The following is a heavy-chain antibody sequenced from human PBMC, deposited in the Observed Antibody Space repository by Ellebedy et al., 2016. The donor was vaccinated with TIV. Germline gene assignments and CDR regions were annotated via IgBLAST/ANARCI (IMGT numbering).Heavy chain of an antibody. CDR3: ARNLYGIVTVNYFDS. Sequence: ASVKVSXXASGYSFSSYYMHWVRQAPRQGLEWLGRITPSGDGTSYAHKFQDRITMTTDTSTNTVYLDLSSLTSDDMAVYYCARNLYGIVTVNYFDSWGQGTLVTVSS. CDR1: GYSFSSYY. CDR2: ITPSGDGT. D-gene: IGHD2-8*01. V-gene: IGHV1-46*01. J-gene: IGHJ4*02.